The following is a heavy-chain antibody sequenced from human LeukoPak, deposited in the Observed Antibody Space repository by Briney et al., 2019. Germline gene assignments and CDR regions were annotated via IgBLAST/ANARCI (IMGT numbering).Heavy chain of an antibody. CDR2: KYYSGST. D-gene: IGHD5-18*01. V-gene: IGHV4-61*01. J-gene: IGHJ4*02. CDR1: GVSINTCCYY. CDR3: ARGRSYGFDFDS. Sequence: SETLSLTCDVSGVSINTCCYYWTWIRQPPGKGLEWIGYKYYSGSTRYNSSLRSRLAISLDSSKNQFSLRLTSVTAADTAVYYCARGRSYGFDFDSWGPGTLVIVSS.